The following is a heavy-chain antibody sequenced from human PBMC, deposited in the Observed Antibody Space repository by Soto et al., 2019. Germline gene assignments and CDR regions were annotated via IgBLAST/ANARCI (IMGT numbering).Heavy chain of an antibody. Sequence: PGGSLRLSCAASGFTFSSYAMSWVRQAPGKGLEWVSAISGSGGSTYYADSVKGRFTISRDNSKNTLYLQMNSLRAEDTAVYYCAKDPGVLLWFGELFWGQGTLVTVSS. V-gene: IGHV3-23*01. CDR3: AKDPGVLLWFGELF. J-gene: IGHJ4*02. D-gene: IGHD3-10*01. CDR1: GFTFSSYA. CDR2: ISGSGGST.